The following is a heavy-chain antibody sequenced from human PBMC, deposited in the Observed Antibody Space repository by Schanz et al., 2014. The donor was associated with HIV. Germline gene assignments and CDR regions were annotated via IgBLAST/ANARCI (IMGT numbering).Heavy chain of an antibody. D-gene: IGHD3-3*02. V-gene: IGHV1-18*01. CDR1: GGTFSSYA. Sequence: QVQVVQSGAEVKKPGSSVKVSCKASGGTFSSYAISWVRQAPGQGLEWMGWISAYNGKTNYARKVQGRVTMTTDTSTSTAYMELRSLRSDDTAVYFCARAAFSSEYYYGMDVWGQGTTVTVSS. CDR3: ARAAFSSEYYYGMDV. CDR2: ISAYNGKT. J-gene: IGHJ6*02.